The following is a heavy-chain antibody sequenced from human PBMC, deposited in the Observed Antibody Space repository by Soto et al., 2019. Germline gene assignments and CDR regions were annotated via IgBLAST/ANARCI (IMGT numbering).Heavy chain of an antibody. CDR3: ARLAAGCSSTSCYNPPFDY. V-gene: IGHV4-31*03. Sequence: PSETLSLTCTVSGGSISSGGYYWRWIRQHPGKGLEWIGYIYYSGSTYYNPSLKSRVTISVDTSKNQFSLKLSSVTAADTAVYYCARLAAGCSSTSCYNPPFDYWGQGTLVTVLS. J-gene: IGHJ4*02. CDR2: IYYSGST. D-gene: IGHD2-2*02. CDR1: GGSISSGGYY.